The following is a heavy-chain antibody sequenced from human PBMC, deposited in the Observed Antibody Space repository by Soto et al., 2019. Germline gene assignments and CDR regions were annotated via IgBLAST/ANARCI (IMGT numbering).Heavy chain of an antibody. CDR1: GFTFSSYS. CDR2: ISSSSSYI. Sequence: AGGSXRLSCAASGFTFSSYSMNWVRQAPGKGLEWVSSISSSSSYIYYADSVKGRFTISRDNAKNSLYLQMNSLRAEDTAVYYCARDRKNFHDYWGQGTLVTVSS. V-gene: IGHV3-21*01. CDR3: ARDRKNFHDY. J-gene: IGHJ4*02.